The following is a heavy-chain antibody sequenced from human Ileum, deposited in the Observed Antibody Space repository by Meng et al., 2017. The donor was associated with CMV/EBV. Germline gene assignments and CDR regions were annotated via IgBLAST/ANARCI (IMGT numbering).Heavy chain of an antibody. J-gene: IGHJ4*02. Sequence: GESLKISCAASGFTFSSYWMSWVRQAPGKGLEWVANIKQDGSEKYYVDSVKGRFTISRDNAKNSLYLQMNSPRAEDTAVYYCARVNSSSWFDDYWGQGTLVTVSS. CDR3: ARVNSSSWFDDY. V-gene: IGHV3-7*01. CDR2: IKQDGSEK. D-gene: IGHD6-13*01. CDR1: GFTFSSYW.